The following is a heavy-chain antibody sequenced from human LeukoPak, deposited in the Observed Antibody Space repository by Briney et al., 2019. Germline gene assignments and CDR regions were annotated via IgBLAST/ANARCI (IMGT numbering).Heavy chain of an antibody. D-gene: IGHD6-13*01. Sequence: ASVKVSCKASGYTFTSYAMHWVRQAPGQRLEWMGWINAGNGNTKYSQKFQGRVTITRDTSASTAYMELSSLRSEDTAVYYCARAIAAAGTRLEDYYYGMDVWGQGTTVTVSS. CDR1: GYTFTSYA. V-gene: IGHV1-3*01. CDR2: INAGNGNT. J-gene: IGHJ6*02. CDR3: ARAIAAAGTRLEDYYYGMDV.